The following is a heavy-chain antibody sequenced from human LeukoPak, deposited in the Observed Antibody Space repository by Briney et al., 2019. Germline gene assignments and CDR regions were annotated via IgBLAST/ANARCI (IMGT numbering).Heavy chain of an antibody. CDR3: ARAPMVRGVIRIDY. J-gene: IGHJ4*02. V-gene: IGHV4-34*01. Sequence: PSETLSLTCAVYGGSLSGYYWSWIRQPPGKGLEWIGEINHSGSTNYNPSLKSRVTISVDTSKNQFSLKLSSVTAADTAVYYCARAPMVRGVIRIDYWGQGTLVTVSS. D-gene: IGHD3-10*01. CDR2: INHSGST. CDR1: GGSLSGYY.